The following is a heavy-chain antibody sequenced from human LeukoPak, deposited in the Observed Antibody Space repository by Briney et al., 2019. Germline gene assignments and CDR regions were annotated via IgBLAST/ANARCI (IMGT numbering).Heavy chain of an antibody. D-gene: IGHD6-6*01. J-gene: IGHJ5*02. Sequence: PGGSLRLSCAASGFTFSSYGMHWVRQAPGKGLEWVAFIRYDGSNKYYADSVKGRFTISRDNSKNTLYLQMNSLRAEDTAVYYCARDSYSSSGWFDPWGQGTLVTVSS. CDR1: GFTFSSYG. V-gene: IGHV3-30*02. CDR2: IRYDGSNK. CDR3: ARDSYSSSGWFDP.